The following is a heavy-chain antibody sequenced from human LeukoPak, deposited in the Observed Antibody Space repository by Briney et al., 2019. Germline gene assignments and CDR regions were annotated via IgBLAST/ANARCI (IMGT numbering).Heavy chain of an antibody. J-gene: IGHJ6*02. CDR1: GFSFHDYD. Sequence: GGSLRLSCAASGFSFHDYDMHWVRQAPGNGLEWVACITWDSGSIGYADSVKGRFNVSRDNAQNSLYLQMNSLRPEDTALYYCAKDLDDSGRQNDYYYYGMDVWGQGTTVTVSS. CDR2: ITWDSGSI. D-gene: IGHD3-10*01. CDR3: AKDLDDSGRQNDYYYYGMDV. V-gene: IGHV3-9*01.